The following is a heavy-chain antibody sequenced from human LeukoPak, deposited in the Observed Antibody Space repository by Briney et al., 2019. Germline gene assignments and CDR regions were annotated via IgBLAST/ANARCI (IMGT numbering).Heavy chain of an antibody. CDR2: IYPGDSDT. V-gene: IGHV5-51*01. J-gene: IGHJ4*02. Sequence: GASLKISCKGSGSSFTSYWIDWVRQRPGKGLEWMGIIYPGDSDTRYSPSFQGQVTISADKSISTAYLQWSSLKASDTAMYYCARHRDPYGSGSHWGQGTLVTVSS. CDR1: GSSFTSYW. CDR3: ARHRDPYGSGSH. D-gene: IGHD3-10*01.